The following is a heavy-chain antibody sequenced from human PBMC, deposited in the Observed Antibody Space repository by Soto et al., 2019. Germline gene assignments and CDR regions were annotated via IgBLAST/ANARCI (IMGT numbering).Heavy chain of an antibody. Sequence: PSETLSLTCEVSGVSVSNRTHYWTWIRQPPGKGLEWIGFLYYGGTNYNPSLKSRLTIALDTSKNQISLNLSSVTAADTAVYYCVSELGLTARPDHTYYYYDLDVWGPGTTVTVSS. CDR2: LYYGGT. D-gene: IGHD2-21*02. J-gene: IGHJ6*02. V-gene: IGHV4-61*01. CDR3: VSELGLTARPDHTYYYYDLDV. CDR1: GVSVSNRTHY.